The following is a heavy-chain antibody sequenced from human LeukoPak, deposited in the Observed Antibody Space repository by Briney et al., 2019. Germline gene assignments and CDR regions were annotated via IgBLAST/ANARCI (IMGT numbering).Heavy chain of an antibody. Sequence: GASVKVSCKVSGYTLTELSMHWVRQAPGKGLEWMGGFDPEDGETIYAQKFQGRVTMTEDTSTDTAYMELSSLRSEDTAVYYCAATERTIFGDTLPGYWGQGTLVTVSS. CDR2: FDPEDGET. CDR1: GYTLTELS. V-gene: IGHV1-24*01. J-gene: IGHJ4*02. CDR3: AATERTIFGDTLPGY. D-gene: IGHD3-3*01.